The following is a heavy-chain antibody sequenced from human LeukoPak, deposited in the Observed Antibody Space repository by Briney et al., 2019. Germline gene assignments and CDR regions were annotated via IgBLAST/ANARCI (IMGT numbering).Heavy chain of an antibody. CDR1: GGSISSYY. CDR3: ARVSLVRGAPDYYFDY. Sequence: RSSETLSLTCTVSGGSISSYYWSWIRQPPWKGLEWIGYIYYSGSTNYNPSLKSRVTISVDTSKNQFSLKLSSVTAADTAVYYCARVSLVRGAPDYYFDYWGQGTLVTVSS. CDR2: IYYSGST. J-gene: IGHJ4*02. V-gene: IGHV4-59*01. D-gene: IGHD3-10*01.